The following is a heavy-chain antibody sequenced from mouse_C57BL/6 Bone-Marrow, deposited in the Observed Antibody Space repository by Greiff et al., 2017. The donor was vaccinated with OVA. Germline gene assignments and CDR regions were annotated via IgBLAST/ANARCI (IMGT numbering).Heavy chain of an antibody. CDR2: ISYDGSN. CDR3: ARVQASAWFAY. CDR1: GYSITSGYY. Sequence: EVHLVESGPGLVKPSQSLSLTCSVTGYSITSGYYWNWIRQFPGNKLEWMGYISYDGSNNYNPSLKNRISITRDTSKNQFFLKLNSVTTEDTATYYCARVQASAWFAYWGQGTLVTVSA. V-gene: IGHV3-6*01. J-gene: IGHJ3*01. D-gene: IGHD3-2*02.